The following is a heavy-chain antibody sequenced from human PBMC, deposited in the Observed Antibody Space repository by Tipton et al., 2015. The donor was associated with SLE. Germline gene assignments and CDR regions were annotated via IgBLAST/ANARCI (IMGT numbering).Heavy chain of an antibody. Sequence: LRLSCTVSGGSISSYYWSWIRQPPGKGLEWIGYIYHSGSTNYNPSLKSRLTISLDTSKNQFSLELISVTAADTALYYCARGERTSMPDYWGQGTLVTVSS. CDR1: GGSISSYY. V-gene: IGHV4-59*08. CDR2: IYHSGST. CDR3: ARGERTSMPDY. D-gene: IGHD1-26*01. J-gene: IGHJ4*02.